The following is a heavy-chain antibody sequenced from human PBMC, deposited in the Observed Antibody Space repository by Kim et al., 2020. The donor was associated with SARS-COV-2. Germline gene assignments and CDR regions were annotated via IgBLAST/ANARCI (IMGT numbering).Heavy chain of an antibody. CDR1: GFTFDDYA. CDR2: ISWNSGSI. CDR3: AKDIGVGVLGGFDY. V-gene: IGHV3-9*01. Sequence: GGSLRLSCAASGFTFDDYAMHWVRQAPGKGLEWVSGISWNSGSIGYADSVKGRFTISRDNAKNSLYLQMNSLRAEDTALYYCAKDIGVGVLGGFDYWGQGTLVTVSS. J-gene: IGHJ4*02. D-gene: IGHD3-16*01.